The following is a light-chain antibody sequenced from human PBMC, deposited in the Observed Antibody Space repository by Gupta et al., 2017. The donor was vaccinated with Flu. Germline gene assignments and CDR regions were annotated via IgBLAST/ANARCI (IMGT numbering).Light chain of an antibody. CDR3: SSHAGRVTGV. CDR2: DVT. V-gene: IGLV2-11*01. Sequence: QSAPTQPLSVSGSPGQSVTISCTGTSNDVGGYNRVSWYEQHPGKAPKRILYDVTERPSGVPDRVSGSKSGNTASLTISGLQADDEADYYCSSHAGRVTGVFGTGTTVTVL. J-gene: IGLJ1*01. CDR1: SNDVGGYNR.